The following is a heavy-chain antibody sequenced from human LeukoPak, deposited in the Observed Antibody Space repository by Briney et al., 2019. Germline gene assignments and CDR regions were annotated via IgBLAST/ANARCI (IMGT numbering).Heavy chain of an antibody. Sequence: PSETLSLTCTVSGGSISSYYWSWIRQPAGKGLEWIGRIYTSGSTNYNPSLKSRVTMSVDTSKNQFSLKLSSVTAADTAVYYCARAACSSTSCYRDYYYYYMDVWGKGTTVTVSS. CDR1: GGSISSYY. J-gene: IGHJ6*03. V-gene: IGHV4-4*07. CDR3: ARAACSSTSCYRDYYYYYMDV. D-gene: IGHD2-2*01. CDR2: IYTSGST.